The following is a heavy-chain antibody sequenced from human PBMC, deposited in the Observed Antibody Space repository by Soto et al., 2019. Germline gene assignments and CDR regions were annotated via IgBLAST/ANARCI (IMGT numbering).Heavy chain of an antibody. CDR2: ISYDGSNK. D-gene: IGHD5-18*01. CDR1: GFTFSSYC. CDR3: AKNSAYSYGFRLEY. Sequence: QVQLVESGGGVVQPGRSLRLSCAASGFTFSSYCMHWVRQAPGKGLEWVAIISYDGSNKYSADSVKGRFTISRDITKNSLYLQMNCLRAEDTGVYYCAKNSAYSYGFRLEYRGQGTLVTVSS. J-gene: IGHJ4*02. V-gene: IGHV3-30*18.